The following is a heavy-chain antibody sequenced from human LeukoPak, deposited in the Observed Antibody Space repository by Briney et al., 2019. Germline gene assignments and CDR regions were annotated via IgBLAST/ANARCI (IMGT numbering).Heavy chain of an antibody. CDR3: ARGAGLRYFDY. V-gene: IGHV4-4*07. CDR2: IYTSGST. CDR1: GGSISSYY. J-gene: IGHJ4*02. Sequence: SETLSLTCTVSGGSISSYYWSLIRQPAGKGLEWIGRIYTSGSTNYNPSLKNRVTMSVDTSKNQLSLNLSSVTAADTAVYYCARGAGLRYFDYWGQGTLVTVSS.